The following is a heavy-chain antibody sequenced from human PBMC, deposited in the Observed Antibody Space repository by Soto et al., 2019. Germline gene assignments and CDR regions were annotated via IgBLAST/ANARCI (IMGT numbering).Heavy chain of an antibody. CDR1: GGSFSDYA. V-gene: IGHV1-69*01. Sequence: QVQLVQSGAELKKPGSSVRVSCKVSGGSFSDYAISWVRQAPGQGLEWVGGIIPMLGTPNYAPELQGRVTITADASTSTVYMELSSLRSEATAVYYCARAPQKYYDLGVDVWGQGTTVIVSS. D-gene: IGHD3-3*01. CDR3: ARAPQKYYDLGVDV. CDR2: IIPMLGTP. J-gene: IGHJ6*02.